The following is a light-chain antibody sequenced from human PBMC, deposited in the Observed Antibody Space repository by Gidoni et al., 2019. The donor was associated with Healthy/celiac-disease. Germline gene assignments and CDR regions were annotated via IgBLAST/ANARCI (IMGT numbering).Light chain of an antibody. CDR3: QQYNSYSRT. Sequence: DIHMTQSPSTLSASVGDRVTITCRASQRISSWLDWYQQKPGKAPKLLIYEASSLESGVPSRFSGSGSGTDFTLTISSLQPDDFATYYCQQYNSYSRTFGQGTKLEIK. V-gene: IGKV1-5*03. CDR2: EAS. CDR1: QRISSW. J-gene: IGKJ2*02.